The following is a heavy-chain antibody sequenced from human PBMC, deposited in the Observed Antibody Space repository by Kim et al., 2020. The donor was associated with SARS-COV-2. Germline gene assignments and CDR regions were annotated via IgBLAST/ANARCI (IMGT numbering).Heavy chain of an antibody. CDR1: GFPFSDHY. V-gene: IGHV3-72*01. Sequence: GGSLRLSCAASGFPFSDHYMDWVRQAPGKGLEWVGRTKKKANSYITEYAASVKGRFTILRDDSKNSLYLQMNSLKTDDTAVYYCARGGLTSYYGMDVWGQGTTVTVSS. J-gene: IGHJ6*02. D-gene: IGHD3-16*01. CDR3: ARGGLTSYYGMDV. CDR2: TKKKANSYIT.